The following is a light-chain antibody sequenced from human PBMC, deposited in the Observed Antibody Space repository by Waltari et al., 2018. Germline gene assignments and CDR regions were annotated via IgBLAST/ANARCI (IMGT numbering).Light chain of an antibody. Sequence: DIQMTQSPSSLSASVGDRVTITCRASQSISSYLNWYQQKPGKAPKLLIYAASSLQSCVPSRFSGSGSGTYFTLTISSLQPEDFATYYCQQSYSTLTFGPGTKVDIK. CDR3: QQSYSTLT. CDR2: AAS. J-gene: IGKJ3*01. V-gene: IGKV1-39*01. CDR1: QSISSY.